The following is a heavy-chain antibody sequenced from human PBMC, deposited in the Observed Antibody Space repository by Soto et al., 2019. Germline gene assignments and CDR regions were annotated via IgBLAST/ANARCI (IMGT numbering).Heavy chain of an antibody. Sequence: QAQLVQSGAEVRNPVSSVRVSCRASGGPFTRYAVSWVRQAPGQGLEWIGGITPIAETTNYAQKFRGRLSIPADESTDTVHMELRRLTSDDTAVYFCARGVAPGQTADPYAFDIWGQGSRVTVSS. CDR1: GGPFTRYA. D-gene: IGHD3-3*01. CDR3: ARGVAPGQTADPYAFDI. J-gene: IGHJ3*02. CDR2: ITPIAETT. V-gene: IGHV1-69*01.